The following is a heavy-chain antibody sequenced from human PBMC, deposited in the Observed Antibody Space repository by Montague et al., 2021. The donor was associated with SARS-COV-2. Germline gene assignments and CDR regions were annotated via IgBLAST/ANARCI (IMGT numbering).Heavy chain of an antibody. Sequence: LSLSCAASGFTFSNYWWHWVRQVPGKGLVWVSRINPDGSRTTYADSVKGRFTISRDNAKSTVYLQMSGLRVEDTAVYYCAGAPHCGGGSCFSFDYYGLDVWGQGTTVSVSS. CDR1: GFTFSNYW. D-gene: IGHD2-15*01. J-gene: IGHJ6*02. CDR3: AGAPHCGGGSCFSFDYYGLDV. CDR2: INPDGSRT. V-gene: IGHV3-74*03.